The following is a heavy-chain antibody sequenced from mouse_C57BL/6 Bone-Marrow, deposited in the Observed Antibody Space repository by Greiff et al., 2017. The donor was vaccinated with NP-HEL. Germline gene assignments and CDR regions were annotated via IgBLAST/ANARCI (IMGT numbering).Heavy chain of an antibody. J-gene: IGHJ1*03. CDR3: AGQYYGRWYFDV. CDR1: GYTFTSYG. CDR2: IYPRSGNT. Sequence: VQLQQSGAELARPGASVKLSCKASGYTFTSYGISWVKQRTGQGLEWIGEIYPRSGNTYYNEKFKGKATLTADKSSSTAYMELRSLTSEDSAVDFCAGQYYGRWYFDVWGTGTTVTVSS. D-gene: IGHD1-1*01. V-gene: IGHV1-81*01.